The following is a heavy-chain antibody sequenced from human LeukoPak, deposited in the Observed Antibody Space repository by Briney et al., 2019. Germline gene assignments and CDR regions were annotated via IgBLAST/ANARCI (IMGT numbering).Heavy chain of an antibody. Sequence: ASVKVSCKASGYTFISYGISWVRQAPGQGLEWMGWISANNGYTNYAQKLQGRVTMTTDTSTSTAYMELRNLKSDDTAVYYCARAPAAYSSLFYGMDVWGKGTTVTVSS. CDR1: GYTFISYG. J-gene: IGHJ6*04. V-gene: IGHV1-18*01. CDR3: ARAPAAYSSLFYGMDV. D-gene: IGHD4-11*01. CDR2: ISANNGYT.